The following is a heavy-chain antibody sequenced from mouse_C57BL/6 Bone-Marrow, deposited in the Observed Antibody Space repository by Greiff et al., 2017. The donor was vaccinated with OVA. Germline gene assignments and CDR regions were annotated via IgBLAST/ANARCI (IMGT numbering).Heavy chain of an antibody. CDR1: GYAFSSYW. CDR2: IYPGDGDT. D-gene: IGHD1-1*01. CDR3: ARKGSRGWYFDV. Sequence: VQLQQSGAELVKPGASVKISCKASGYAFSSYWMNWVKQRPGKGLEWIGQIYPGDGDTNYNGQFKGKATLTADKSSSTAYMQLSSLTSEDSAVYFCARKGSRGWYFDVWGTGTTVTVSS. J-gene: IGHJ1*03. V-gene: IGHV1-80*01.